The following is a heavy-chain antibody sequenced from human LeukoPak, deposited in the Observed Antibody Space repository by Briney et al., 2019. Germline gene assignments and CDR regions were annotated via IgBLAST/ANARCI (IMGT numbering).Heavy chain of an antibody. CDR3: ARVGDYYDSSGYLIFDY. CDR1: GGSFSGYY. J-gene: IGHJ4*02. CDR2: INQSGST. Sequence: SETLSLTCAVYGGSFSGYYWSWIRQPPGKGLEWIGEINQSGSTNYNPSLKSRVTISVDTSKNQFSLKLSSVTAADTAVYYCARVGDYYDSSGYLIFDYWGQGTLVTVSS. D-gene: IGHD3-22*01. V-gene: IGHV4-34*01.